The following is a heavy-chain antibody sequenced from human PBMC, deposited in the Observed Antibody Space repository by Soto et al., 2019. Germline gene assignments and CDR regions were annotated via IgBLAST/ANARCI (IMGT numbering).Heavy chain of an antibody. V-gene: IGHV3-49*04. CDR2: IRSKGYGGTT. CDR1: GFTFSTYV. J-gene: IGHJ6*02. Sequence: PGGSLRLSCAASGFTFSTYVMSWVRQAPGKGLEWLSFIRSKGYGGTTESAASVRGRFITSRDDSKSIAYLQMNSLKTEDTAVYYCASLTSWSQEYYYGMDVWGQGTTVTVSS. CDR3: ASLTSWSQEYYYGMDV. D-gene: IGHD2-2*01.